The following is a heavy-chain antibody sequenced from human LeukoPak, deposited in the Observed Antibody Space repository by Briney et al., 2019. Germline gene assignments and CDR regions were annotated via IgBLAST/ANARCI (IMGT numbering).Heavy chain of an antibody. CDR2: IWYDGSNK. D-gene: IGHD6-13*01. CDR3: ARGRYSSTWWLDY. J-gene: IGHJ4*02. Sequence: GGSLRLSCAASGFTFSSYAMSWVRQAPGKGLEWVALIWYDGSNKNYADSVKGRFTISRDNSENTLYLQMNSLRAEDTAVYYCARGRYSSTWWLDYWGQGILVTVSS. CDR1: GFTFSSYA. V-gene: IGHV3-33*08.